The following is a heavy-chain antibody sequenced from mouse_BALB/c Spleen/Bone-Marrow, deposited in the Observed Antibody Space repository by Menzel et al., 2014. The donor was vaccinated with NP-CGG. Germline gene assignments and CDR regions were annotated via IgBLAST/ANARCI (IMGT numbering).Heavy chain of an antibody. D-gene: IGHD1-1*01. CDR1: GFNIKDTY. CDR2: IDPASGNT. J-gene: IGHJ2*01. V-gene: IGHV14-3*02. CDR3: ARSYGSSPSDY. Sequence: YGSRLVWPRDSVKLSCTASGFNIKDTYMHWVKQRPEQGLEWIGRIDPASGNTKYDPKFQGKATITADTSSNTAYLQLSSLTSEDTAVYYCARSYGSSPSDYWGQGTTLTVSS.